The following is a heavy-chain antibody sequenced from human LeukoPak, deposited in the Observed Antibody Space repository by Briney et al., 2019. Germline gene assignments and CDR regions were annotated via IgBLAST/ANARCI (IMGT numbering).Heavy chain of an antibody. V-gene: IGHV3-7*01. CDR3: ARDTIAAAGTPFDY. Sequence: GGSLRLSCAASGFTFSSYWMSWVRQAPGKGLEWVANIKQDGSEKYYVDSVKGRFTISRDNAKNSLYLQMSSLRAEDTAVYYCARDTIAAAGTPFDYWGQGTLVTVSS. CDR2: IKQDGSEK. CDR1: GFTFSSYW. D-gene: IGHD6-13*01. J-gene: IGHJ4*02.